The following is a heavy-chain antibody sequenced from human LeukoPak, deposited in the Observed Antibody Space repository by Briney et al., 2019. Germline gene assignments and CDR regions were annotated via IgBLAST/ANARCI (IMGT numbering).Heavy chain of an antibody. V-gene: IGHV3-21*01. CDR3: ARWGLGPSFDY. CDR2: ISGGSDYI. Sequence: GGSLRLSCAASGFMFNGYSMTWVRQAQGKGLDGVSYISGGSDYIFYTDSVKGRFTISRDNAKKSLYLQLNSLRVEDTAVYYCARWGLGPSFDYWGQGTRVTVSS. CDR1: GFMFNGYS. J-gene: IGHJ4*02. D-gene: IGHD1-26*01.